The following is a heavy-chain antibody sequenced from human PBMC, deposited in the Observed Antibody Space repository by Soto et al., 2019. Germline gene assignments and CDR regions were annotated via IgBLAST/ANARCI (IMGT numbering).Heavy chain of an antibody. V-gene: IGHV1-2*02. J-gene: IGHJ5*01. CDR3: AREVGSDSLHLSYNGFGA. D-gene: IGHD6-25*01. Sequence: ASVKVSCKASGYTFPDHHIHWVRQAPGQGLEFMGWINTNNGVAGSAQQFQGRVTVTRDTSINTVYIELSNLRSDDTAVYYCAREVGSDSLHLSYNGFGASGQGTLVTLAS. CDR2: INTNNGVA. CDR1: GYTFPDHH.